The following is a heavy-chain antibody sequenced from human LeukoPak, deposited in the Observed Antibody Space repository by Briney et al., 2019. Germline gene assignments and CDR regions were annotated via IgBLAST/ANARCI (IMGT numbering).Heavy chain of an antibody. Sequence: SETLSLTCTVSGGSISSSSYYWGWIRQPPGKGLEWIGSIYYSGSTSYNPSLKSRVTISVDTSKNQFSLKLSSVTAADTAVYYCARHGTSGVVMDVWGQGTTVTVSS. V-gene: IGHV4-39*01. CDR2: IYYSGST. J-gene: IGHJ6*02. CDR3: ARHGTSGVVMDV. CDR1: GGSISSSSYY. D-gene: IGHD3-3*01.